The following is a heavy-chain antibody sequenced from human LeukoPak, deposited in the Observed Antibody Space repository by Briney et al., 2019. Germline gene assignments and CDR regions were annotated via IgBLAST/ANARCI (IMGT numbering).Heavy chain of an antibody. Sequence: GASVKVSCKASRGTFSSYGISWVRQAPGQGLEWMGVVIAIFGRVKYGQKFQGRATITTDESTSTAYMELSSLTSEDTGVYYCARGELGDSSGFSFFDYWGQGTLVTVSS. D-gene: IGHD3-22*01. J-gene: IGHJ4*02. CDR3: ARGELGDSSGFSFFDY. CDR2: VIAIFGRV. CDR1: RGTFSSYG. V-gene: IGHV1-69*05.